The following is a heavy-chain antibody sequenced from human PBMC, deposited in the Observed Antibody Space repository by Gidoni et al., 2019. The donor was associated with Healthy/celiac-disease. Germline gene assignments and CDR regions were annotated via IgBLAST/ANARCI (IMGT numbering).Heavy chain of an antibody. J-gene: IGHJ6*02. CDR1: GFTFSSYA. Sequence: QVQLVESGGGVVQPGRSLRLSCAASGFTFSSYAMHWVRQAPGKGLAWVAVISYDGSNKYYEDSVKGRFTISRDNSKNTMYLQMNSLRAEDTAVYYCARDGYCSSTSCRKEDYYYGMDVWGQGTTVTVSS. CDR3: ARDGYCSSTSCRKEDYYYGMDV. V-gene: IGHV3-30-3*01. D-gene: IGHD2-2*03. CDR2: ISYDGSNK.